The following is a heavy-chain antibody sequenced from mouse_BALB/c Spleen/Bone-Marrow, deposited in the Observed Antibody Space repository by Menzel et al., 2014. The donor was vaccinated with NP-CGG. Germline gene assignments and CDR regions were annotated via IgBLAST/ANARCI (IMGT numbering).Heavy chain of an antibody. V-gene: IGHV4-1*02. CDR3: ARLGYYGSFAY. CDR2: INPDSNTI. J-gene: IGHJ3*01. Sequence: EVKLMESGGGLVQPGGSLKLSCAASGFDFSRYWMSWVRQAPGKGLEWIGEINPDSNTINYTPSLKDKFIISRDNAKNTLYLQMSKVRSEDTALYYCARLGYYGSFAYWGRGTLVTVSA. D-gene: IGHD1-2*01. CDR1: GFDFSRYW.